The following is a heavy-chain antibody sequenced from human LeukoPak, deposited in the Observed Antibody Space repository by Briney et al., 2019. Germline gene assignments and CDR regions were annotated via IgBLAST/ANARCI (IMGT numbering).Heavy chain of an antibody. CDR3: TSLRDSSGYYYEGDAFDI. CDR1: GFTFSSYA. D-gene: IGHD3-22*01. Sequence: GGSLRLSCAASGFTFSSYAMSWVRQAPGKGLEWVGFIRSKAYGGTTKYAASVKGRFTISRDDSKSIAYLQMNSLKTEDTAVYYCTSLRDSSGYYYEGDAFDIWGQGTMVTVSS. V-gene: IGHV3-49*04. CDR2: IRSKAYGGTT. J-gene: IGHJ3*02.